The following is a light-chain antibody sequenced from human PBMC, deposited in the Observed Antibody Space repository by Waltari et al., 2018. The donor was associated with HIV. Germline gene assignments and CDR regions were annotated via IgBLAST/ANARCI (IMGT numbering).Light chain of an antibody. Sequence: QPVLSQAPSASGAPGQRIVLSCSGDLSNFGMTAVSWYQHSPGRAPRLLIDGNNERPSEVPDRFSGSKSGSSASLAISGLQSEDEGDYFCAAWDDGLSGVIFGGGTRLTV. CDR3: AAWDDGLSGVI. CDR1: LSNFGMTA. J-gene: IGLJ2*01. CDR2: GNN. V-gene: IGLV1-47*01.